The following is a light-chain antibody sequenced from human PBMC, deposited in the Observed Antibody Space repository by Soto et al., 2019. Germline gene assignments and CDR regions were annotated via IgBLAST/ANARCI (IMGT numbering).Light chain of an antibody. CDR2: EVS. CDR3: SSYTTSNTLV. V-gene: IGLV2-14*01. J-gene: IGLJ2*01. CDR1: SSDVGAYTY. Sequence: QSVLTQPASVSGSPGQSITISCTGTSSDVGAYTYVSWYQQHPGKAPKLMIFEVSDRPSGVSNRFSGSKSGNTASLTISALQAEDEADYYCSSYTTSNTLVFGGGTKLTVL.